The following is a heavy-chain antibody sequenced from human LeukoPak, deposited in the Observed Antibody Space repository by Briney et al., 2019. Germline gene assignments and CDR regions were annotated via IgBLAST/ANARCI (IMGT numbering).Heavy chain of an antibody. CDR1: GFSLSTSGVA. V-gene: IGHV2-5*01. D-gene: IGHD2-2*03. Sequence: ESGPTLVKPTQTLTLTCTFSGFSLSTSGVAVAWMRQSPGQAPEWLAVTYWNDDQRYSPSLKSRLTITKDTSKNQVVLTMTNMDPADTATYHCAHNGLYHWGQGTLVTVSS. J-gene: IGHJ5*02. CDR2: TYWNDDQ. CDR3: AHNGLYH.